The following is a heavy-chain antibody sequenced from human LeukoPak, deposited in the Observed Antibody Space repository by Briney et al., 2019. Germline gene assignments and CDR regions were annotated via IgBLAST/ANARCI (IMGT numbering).Heavy chain of an antibody. Sequence: GGSLRLSCAASGFTFSSYAMSWVRQAPGKGLDWVSAIRGGGGSTYYVDSVKGRFTISRDNSKNTLYLQMHSLRAEDTAVYYSAKYPSLRYFDSLFASSYFDSWGQGTLVTVSS. J-gene: IGHJ4*02. CDR1: GFTFSSYA. CDR2: IRGGGGST. V-gene: IGHV3-23*01. D-gene: IGHD3-9*01. CDR3: AKYPSLRYFDSLFASSYFDS.